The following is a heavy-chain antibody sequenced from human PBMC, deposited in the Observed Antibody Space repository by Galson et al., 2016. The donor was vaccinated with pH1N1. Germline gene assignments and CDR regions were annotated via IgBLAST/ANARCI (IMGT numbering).Heavy chain of an antibody. CDR2: IWMDGTGQ. D-gene: IGHD3-16*01. CDR1: GLIFKNFA. CDR3: TKDADDPMDV. Sequence: SLRLSCAASGLIFKNFAMHWVRQAPGKGLEWVAFIWMDGTGQKYADSVKGRFIISRDNSKNTLYLQMNSLGDEDTAIYDCTKDADDPMDVWGIGTTVTVSP. V-gene: IGHV3-33*06. J-gene: IGHJ6*04.